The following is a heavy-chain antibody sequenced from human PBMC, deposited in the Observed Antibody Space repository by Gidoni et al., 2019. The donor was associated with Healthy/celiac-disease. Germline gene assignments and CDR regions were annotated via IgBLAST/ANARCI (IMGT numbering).Heavy chain of an antibody. V-gene: IGHV3-33*01. D-gene: IGHD2-2*01. CDR2: IGYDGSNK. Sequence: QVQLVESVGGVVQPGRSLRLSCSASGFPFSSYGMHWVRPAPGQGLGWVAVIGYDGSNKDYADSVKGRFTISRDKSKNTLYLQMNSRRAEDTAVYYCARERSPWLGSTSCYLGYWGQGTLVTVSS. CDR1: GFPFSSYG. J-gene: IGHJ4*02. CDR3: ARERSPWLGSTSCYLGY.